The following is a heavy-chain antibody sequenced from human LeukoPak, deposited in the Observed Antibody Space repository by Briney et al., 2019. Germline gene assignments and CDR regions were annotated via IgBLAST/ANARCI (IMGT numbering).Heavy chain of an antibody. Sequence: PSETLSLTCTVSGGSISSSSYYWGWIRQPPGKGLEWIGSIYYSGSTYYNPSLKSRVTISVDTSKNQFSLKLSSVTAADTAVYYCASTYCGGDCPNLFDPWGQGTLVTVS. CDR1: GGSISSSSYY. V-gene: IGHV4-39*01. J-gene: IGHJ5*02. CDR2: IYYSGST. CDR3: ASTYCGGDCPNLFDP. D-gene: IGHD2-21*02.